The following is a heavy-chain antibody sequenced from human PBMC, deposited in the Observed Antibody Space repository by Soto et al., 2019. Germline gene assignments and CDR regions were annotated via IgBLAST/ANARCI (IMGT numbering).Heavy chain of an antibody. CDR3: TTDQDYGVWGNDY. V-gene: IGHV3-15*01. D-gene: IGHD4-17*01. Sequence: EVQLVESGGGLVKPGGSLRLSCAASGFTFSNAWMSWVRQAPGKGLEWVGRIKSKTDGGTTDYAAPVKGRFTISRDDSKNTLYLQMNSLKTEDTAVYYCTTDQDYGVWGNDYWGQGTLVTVSS. CDR2: IKSKTDGGTT. J-gene: IGHJ4*02. CDR1: GFTFSNAW.